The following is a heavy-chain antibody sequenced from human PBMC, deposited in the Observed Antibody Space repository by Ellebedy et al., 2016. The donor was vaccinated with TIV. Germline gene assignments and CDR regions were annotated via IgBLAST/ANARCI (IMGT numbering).Heavy chain of an antibody. J-gene: IGHJ4*02. V-gene: IGHV3-23*01. D-gene: IGHD4-11*01. CDR2: ISSSGAST. Sequence: PGGSLRLSCTASGFTFSSYIMNWVRQAPGKGLEWVSSISSSGASTFYAASVKGRFTLSSDNSKNTLYLQMNSLRAEDTAVYYCARDLDRNYPGTYFDYWGQGTLVTVSS. CDR1: GFTFSSYI. CDR3: ARDLDRNYPGTYFDY.